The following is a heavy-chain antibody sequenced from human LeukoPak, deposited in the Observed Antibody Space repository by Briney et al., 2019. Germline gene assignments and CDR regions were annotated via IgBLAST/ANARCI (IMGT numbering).Heavy chain of an antibody. CDR1: GYTFIGYY. V-gene: IGHV1-2*02. J-gene: IGHJ4*02. D-gene: IGHD3-3*01. Sequence: RASVKVSCKASGYTFIGYYMHWVRQAPGQGLEWMGWINPNSGGTNYAQKFQGRVTMTRDRSISTAYMELSRLRSDDTAVYYCAKYYEFSRSTEVGFDYWGQGTLVTVSS. CDR3: AKYYEFSRSTEVGFDY. CDR2: INPNSGGT.